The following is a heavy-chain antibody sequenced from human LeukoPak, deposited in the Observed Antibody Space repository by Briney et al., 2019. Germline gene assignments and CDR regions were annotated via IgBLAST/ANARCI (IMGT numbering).Heavy chain of an antibody. Sequence: ASVKVSGKASGGTFSSYAISWVRQAPGQGLEWMGGIIPIFGTANYAQKFQGRVTITADKSTSTAYMELSSLRSEDTAVYYCARDRYYYDSSGYSRYYYYYMDVWGKGTTVTVSS. CDR2: IIPIFGTA. V-gene: IGHV1-69*06. D-gene: IGHD3-22*01. CDR1: GGTFSSYA. J-gene: IGHJ6*03. CDR3: ARDRYYYDSSGYSRYYYYYMDV.